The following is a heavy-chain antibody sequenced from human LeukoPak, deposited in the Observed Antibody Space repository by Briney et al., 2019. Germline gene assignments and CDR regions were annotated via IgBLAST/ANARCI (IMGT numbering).Heavy chain of an antibody. D-gene: IGHD4-17*01. Sequence: ASVEVSCKSSGYTFTSYDINWVRQATGQGLEWMGWMNPNSGNTGYAQKFQGRATMTRNTSISTAYMELSSLRSDDTAVYYCARGSRAYGDYVDYWGQGTLFTVSS. CDR2: MNPNSGNT. J-gene: IGHJ4*02. CDR3: ARGSRAYGDYVDY. V-gene: IGHV1-8*01. CDR1: GYTFTSYD.